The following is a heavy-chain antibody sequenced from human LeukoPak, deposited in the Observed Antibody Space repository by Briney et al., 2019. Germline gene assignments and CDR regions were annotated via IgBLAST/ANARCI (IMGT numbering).Heavy chain of an antibody. V-gene: IGHV3-23*01. Sequence: GGSLRLSCAASGFTFSSYAMSWVRQAPGKGLEWVSAISGSGGSTYCADSVKGRFTISRDNSKNTLYLQMNSLRAEDTAVYYCAKDANSGSYYGLFDYWGQGTLVTVSS. J-gene: IGHJ4*02. CDR3: AKDANSGSYYGLFDY. D-gene: IGHD1-26*01. CDR2: ISGSGGST. CDR1: GFTFSSYA.